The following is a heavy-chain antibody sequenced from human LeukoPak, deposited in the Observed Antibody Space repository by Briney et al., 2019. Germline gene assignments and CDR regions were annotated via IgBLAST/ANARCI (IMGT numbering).Heavy chain of an antibody. CDR1: GFTFSSYG. J-gene: IGHJ4*02. CDR2: ISYDGSNK. CDR3: ARGLQRHVDTTMISRLWDY. D-gene: IGHD5-18*01. Sequence: GGSLRLSCAASGFTFSSYGMHWVRQVPGKGLEWVTVISYDGSNKYYTDSVKGRFTISRDNSKNTLYLQMNSLRAEDRAVYYCARGLQRHVDTTMISRLWDYWGQGTLVTVSS. V-gene: IGHV3-30*19.